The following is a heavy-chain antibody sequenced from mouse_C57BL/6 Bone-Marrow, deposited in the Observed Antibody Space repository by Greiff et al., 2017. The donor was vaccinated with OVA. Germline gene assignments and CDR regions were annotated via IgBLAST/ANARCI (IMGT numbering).Heavy chain of an antibody. Sequence: VKLMESGAELVKPGASVKMSCKASGYTFTTYPIEWMKQNPGKSLEWIGNFHPSNDDTKYNEKFKGKATLTVEKSSSTVYLELSRLTSDDSAVYYWARRVITTVVAEDWYFDVWGTGTTVTVSS. D-gene: IGHD1-1*01. CDR3: ARRVITTVVAEDWYFDV. V-gene: IGHV1-47*01. CDR1: GYTFTTYP. J-gene: IGHJ1*03. CDR2: FHPSNDDT.